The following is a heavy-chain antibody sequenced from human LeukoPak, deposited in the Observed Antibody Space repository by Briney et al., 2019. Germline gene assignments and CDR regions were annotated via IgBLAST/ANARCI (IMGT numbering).Heavy chain of an antibody. Sequence: GASVKVSCKASGYTFTSYYMHWVRQAPGQGLEWMGIINPSGGSTSYAQKFQGRVTMTRDTSTSTVYMELSSLRSEDTAVYYCARDGVHYYDSSGYYFDYWDQGTLVTVSS. CDR2: INPSGGST. D-gene: IGHD3-22*01. J-gene: IGHJ4*02. V-gene: IGHV1-46*01. CDR1: GYTFTSYY. CDR3: ARDGVHYYDSSGYYFDY.